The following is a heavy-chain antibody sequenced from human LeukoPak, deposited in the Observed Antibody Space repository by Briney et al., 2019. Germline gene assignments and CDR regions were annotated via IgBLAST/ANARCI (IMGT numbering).Heavy chain of an antibody. Sequence: ASVKVSCKASGYTFTSYYMHWVRQAPGQGLEWMGIINPSGGSTSYAQKFQGRVTMTRDTSTSTVYMELSSLRSEDTAVYYCARSGYGSGSRKGRTFDYWGQGTLVTVSS. CDR1: GYTFTSYY. D-gene: IGHD3-10*01. CDR3: ARSGYGSGSRKGRTFDY. J-gene: IGHJ4*02. V-gene: IGHV1-46*01. CDR2: INPSGGST.